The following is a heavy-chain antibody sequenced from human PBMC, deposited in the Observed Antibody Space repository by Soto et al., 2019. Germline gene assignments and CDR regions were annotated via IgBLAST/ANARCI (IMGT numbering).Heavy chain of an antibody. CDR2: INPNSGVT. CDR1: GYTFTGYY. D-gene: IGHD2-2*01. Sequence: GASVKVSCKASGYTFTGYYMHWVRQAPGQRLEWMGWINPNSGVTNYAQKFQGWVTMTRDTSISTAYMELSRLRSDDTAVYYCARGIVVVPAAAFPIDYRGQGTLVTVSS. J-gene: IGHJ4*02. V-gene: IGHV1-2*04. CDR3: ARGIVVVPAAAFPIDY.